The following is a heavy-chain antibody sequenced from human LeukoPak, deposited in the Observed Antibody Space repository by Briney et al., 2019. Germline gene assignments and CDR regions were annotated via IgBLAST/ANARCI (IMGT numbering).Heavy chain of an antibody. CDR1: GFTFSTFA. J-gene: IGHJ4*02. V-gene: IGHV4-59*01. CDR3: ARLLWFGELLYDY. D-gene: IGHD3-10*01. Sequence: PGGSLRLSCAASGFTFSTFAMIWVRQPPGKGLEWIGYIYYSGSTNYNPSLKSRVTISVDTSKNQFSLKLSSVTAADTAVYYCARLLWFGELLYDYWGQGTLVTVSS. CDR2: IYYSGST.